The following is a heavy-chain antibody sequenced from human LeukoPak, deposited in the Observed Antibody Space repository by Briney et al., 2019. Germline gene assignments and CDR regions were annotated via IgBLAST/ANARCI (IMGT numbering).Heavy chain of an antibody. V-gene: IGHV3-30*18. CDR3: AKDPRSGSYWAY. CDR1: GFTFSSHG. CDR2: ISYDGSNK. J-gene: IGHJ4*02. Sequence: GGSLRLSCAASGFTFSSHGMHWVRQAPGKGLEWVAVISYDGSNKYYADSVKGRFTISRDNAKNSLYLQMNSLRAEDTAVYYCAKDPRSGSYWAYWGQGTLVTVSS. D-gene: IGHD1-26*01.